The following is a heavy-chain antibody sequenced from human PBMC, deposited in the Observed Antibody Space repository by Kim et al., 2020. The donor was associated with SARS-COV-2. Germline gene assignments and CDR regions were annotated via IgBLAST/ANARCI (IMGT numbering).Heavy chain of an antibody. J-gene: IGHJ6*02. CDR2: ISYDGSNK. CDR1: GFTFSSYA. CDR3: ARGSGGYVHYGMDV. D-gene: IGHD6-19*01. Sequence: GGSLRLSCAASGFTFSSYAMHWVRQAPGKGLEWVAVISYDGSNKYYADSVKGRFTISRDNSKNTLYLQMNSLRAEDTAVYYCARGSGGYVHYGMDVLVQG. V-gene: IGHV3-30-3*01.